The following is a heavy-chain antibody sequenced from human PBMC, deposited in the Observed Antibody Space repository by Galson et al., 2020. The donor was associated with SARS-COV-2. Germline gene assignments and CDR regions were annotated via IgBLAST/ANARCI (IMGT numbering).Heavy chain of an antibody. Sequence: GESLKISCAGSGFTFRTYEMNWVRQAPGKGLEWVSYISGSGTNIYYADSVKGRFTISRDNARSSLYLQMTSLRAEDTAVYYCASPYLAAASFFGAFDVWCLGTMVTISS. V-gene: IGHV3-48*03. J-gene: IGHJ3*01. CDR1: GFTFRTYE. CDR2: ISGSGTNI. D-gene: IGHD2-15*01. CDR3: ASPYLAAASFFGAFDV.